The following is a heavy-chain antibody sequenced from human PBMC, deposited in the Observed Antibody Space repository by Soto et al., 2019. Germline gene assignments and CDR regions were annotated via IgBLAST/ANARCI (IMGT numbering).Heavy chain of an antibody. V-gene: IGHV3-30-3*01. J-gene: IGHJ4*02. D-gene: IGHD2-15*01. CDR1: GFTFSSYA. Sequence: GGSLRLSCAASGFTFSSYAMHWVRQAPGKGLEWVAVISYDGSNKYYADSVKGRFTISRDNSKNTLYLQMNSLRAEDTAVYYCARDRYCSGGSCYSWYFDYWGQGTLVTVSS. CDR3: ARDRYCSGGSCYSWYFDY. CDR2: ISYDGSNK.